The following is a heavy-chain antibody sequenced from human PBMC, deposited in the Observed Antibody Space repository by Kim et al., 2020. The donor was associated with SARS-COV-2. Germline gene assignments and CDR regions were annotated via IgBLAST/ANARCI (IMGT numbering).Heavy chain of an antibody. J-gene: IGHJ6*02. CDR1: GGSISSSSYY. D-gene: IGHD4-4*01. Sequence: SETLSLTCTVSGGSISSSSYYWGWIRQPPGKGLEWIGSIYYSGSTYYNPSLKSRVTISVDTSKNQFSLKLSSVTAADTAVYYCARHNRLGTVTMVAIYYYGMDVWGQGTTVTVSS. V-gene: IGHV4-39*01. CDR3: ARHNRLGTVTMVAIYYYGMDV. CDR2: IYYSGST.